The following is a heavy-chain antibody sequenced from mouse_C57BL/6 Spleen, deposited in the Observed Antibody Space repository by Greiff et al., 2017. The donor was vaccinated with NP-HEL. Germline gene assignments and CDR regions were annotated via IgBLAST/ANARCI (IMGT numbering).Heavy chain of an antibody. D-gene: IGHD2-1*01. J-gene: IGHJ2*01. CDR3: TRSGGNYYFDD. V-gene: IGHV1-15*01. Sequence: VQLQQSGAELVRPGASVTLSCKASGYTFTDYEMHWVKQTPVHGLEWIGAIDPETGGTAYNQKFKGKAILTADKSSSTAYMELRSLTSEDSAVYYCTRSGGNYYFDDWGQGTTLTVSS. CDR1: GYTFTDYE. CDR2: IDPETGGT.